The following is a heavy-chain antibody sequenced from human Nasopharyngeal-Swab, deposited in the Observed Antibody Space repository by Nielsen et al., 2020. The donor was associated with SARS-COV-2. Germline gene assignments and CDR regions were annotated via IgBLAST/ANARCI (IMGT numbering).Heavy chain of an antibody. J-gene: IGHJ6*02. CDR2: INHSGST. V-gene: IGHV4-34*01. D-gene: IGHD3-22*01. Sequence: WILQPPGKGLEWIGGINHSGSTNYNPSLKSRVAISVDTSKNQFSLKLSSVTAADTAVYYCARGTVYYYDSSGYYYYYYYGMDVWGQGTTVTVSS. CDR3: ARGTVYYYDSSGYYYYYYYGMDV.